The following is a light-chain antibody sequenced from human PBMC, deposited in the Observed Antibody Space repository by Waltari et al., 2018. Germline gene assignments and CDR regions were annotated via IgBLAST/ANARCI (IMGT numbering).Light chain of an antibody. CDR2: RNN. CDR1: SSNIGSNY. J-gene: IGLJ3*02. V-gene: IGLV1-47*01. Sequence: QSVLTQPPSASGTPGPRVTISCSGSSSNIGSNYVYCYQQLPGTAPKLLIYRNNQRPSGVPDRFSGSKSGTSASLAISGLRSEDEADYYCAAWDDSLSGVFGGGTKLTVL. CDR3: AAWDDSLSGV.